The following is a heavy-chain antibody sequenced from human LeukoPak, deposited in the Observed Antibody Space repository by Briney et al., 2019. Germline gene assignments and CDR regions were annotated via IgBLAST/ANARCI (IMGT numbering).Heavy chain of an antibody. CDR1: GFTFSSYW. V-gene: IGHV3-48*04. D-gene: IGHD3-10*01. CDR2: ISSSGSTI. CDR3: ARGLGWGTLVRGVIIDY. Sequence: GGSLRLSCAASGFTFSSYWMSWVRQAPGKGLEWVSYISSSGSTIYYADSVKGRFTISRDNAKNSLYLQMNSLRAEDTAVYYCARGLGWGTLVRGVIIDYWGQGTLVTVSS. J-gene: IGHJ4*02.